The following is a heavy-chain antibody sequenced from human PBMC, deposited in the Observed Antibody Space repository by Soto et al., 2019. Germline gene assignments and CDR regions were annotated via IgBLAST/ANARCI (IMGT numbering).Heavy chain of an antibody. Sequence: PSETLSLTCTVSGDSVSSRSYYWTWVRQPPGKGLEWIGYIDYSGNTNYDPSLQSRVTMSLDTSKNQFSLKLTSVTAADTAFYYCARDIRGYSRAFDYWGQGIMVTVPQ. J-gene: IGHJ4*02. CDR1: GDSVSSRSYY. V-gene: IGHV4-61*01. CDR3: ARDIRGYSRAFDY. D-gene: IGHD5-18*01. CDR2: IDYSGNT.